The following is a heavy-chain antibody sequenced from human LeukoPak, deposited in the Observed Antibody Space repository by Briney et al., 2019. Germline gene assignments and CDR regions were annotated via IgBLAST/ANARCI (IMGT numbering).Heavy chain of an antibody. D-gene: IGHD4-11*01. Sequence: SPGGSLRLSCAGSGFTFTSYAFNWVRQAPGKGLEWIGEINHSGSTNYNPSLKSRVTISVDTSKNQFSLKLSSVTAADTAVYYCARAGDYSNYSPLKNWGQGTLVTVSS. J-gene: IGHJ4*02. CDR1: GFTFTSYA. CDR3: ARAGDYSNYSPLKN. V-gene: IGHV4-34*01. CDR2: INHSGST.